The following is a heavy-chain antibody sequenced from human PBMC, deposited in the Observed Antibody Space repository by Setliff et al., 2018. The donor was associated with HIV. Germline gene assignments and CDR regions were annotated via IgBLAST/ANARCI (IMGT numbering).Heavy chain of an antibody. J-gene: IGHJ4*02. CDR1: GYTFTGYY. CDR3: ARGSLLGYFDWLFPD. Sequence: ASVKVSCKASGYTFTGYYMHWVRQAPGQGLEWMGWINPNSGGTNYAQKFQGRVTMTRDTSISTAYMELSRLRSDDTAVCYCARGSLLGYFDWLFPDWGQGTLVTVSS. D-gene: IGHD3-9*01. CDR2: INPNSGGT. V-gene: IGHV1-2*02.